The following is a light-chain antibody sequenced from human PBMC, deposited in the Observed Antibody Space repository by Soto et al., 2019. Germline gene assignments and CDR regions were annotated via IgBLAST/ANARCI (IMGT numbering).Light chain of an antibody. V-gene: IGKV3-15*01. J-gene: IGKJ1*01. CDR3: QQYNNWPV. Sequence: EIVLTQSPGTLSLSPGERATLSCRASQSVSSSYLAWYQQKPGQAPRLLIYGASTRATGIPARFSGSGSGTEFTLTISSLQSEDFAVYYCQQYNNWPVFGQGTKVDI. CDR1: QSVSSSY. CDR2: GAS.